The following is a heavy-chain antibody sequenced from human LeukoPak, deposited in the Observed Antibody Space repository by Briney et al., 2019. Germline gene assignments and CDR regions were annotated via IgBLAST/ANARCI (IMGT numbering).Heavy chain of an antibody. CDR1: GFTFSSNG. CDR3: AKGHLYSSGGFNYYYYYMDV. J-gene: IGHJ6*03. D-gene: IGHD6-25*01. CDR2: ISGSGSST. V-gene: IGHV3-23*01. Sequence: GGSLRLSCAASGFTFSSNGMSWVRQAPGKGLEWVSAISGSGSSTYYADSVKGRFTISRDNSKNTLYLQMNSLRAEDTAVYYCAKGHLYSSGGFNYYYYYMDVWGKGTTVTVSS.